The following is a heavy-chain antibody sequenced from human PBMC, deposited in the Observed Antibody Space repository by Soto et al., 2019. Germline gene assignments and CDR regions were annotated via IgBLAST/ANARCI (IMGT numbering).Heavy chain of an antibody. Sequence: PGGSLRLSCAASGFTFSSYTMSRVRQAPGKGLEWVSAISGSCGSRYYADSVKGRFTISRDNSKNTLYLQMNSLRAEDTAVYYCANPRPIGSYGMDVWGQGTTVTVSS. CDR1: GFTFSSYT. D-gene: IGHD6-6*01. CDR3: ANPRPIGSYGMDV. V-gene: IGHV3-23*01. CDR2: ISGSCGSR. J-gene: IGHJ6*02.